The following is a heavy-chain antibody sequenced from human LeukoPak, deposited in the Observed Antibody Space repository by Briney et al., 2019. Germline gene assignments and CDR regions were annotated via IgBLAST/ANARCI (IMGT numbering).Heavy chain of an antibody. CDR3: ARVGEYCSGGSCYSVRYFQH. J-gene: IGHJ1*01. CDR2: MNPNSGNT. D-gene: IGHD2-15*01. CDR1: GYTFTSYD. V-gene: IGHV1-8*01. Sequence: ASVKVSCKASGYTFTSYDINWVRQATGQGLEWMGWMNPNSGNTGYAQKFQGRVTMTRNTSISTAYMELSSLRSEDTAVYCCARVGEYCSGGSCYSVRYFQHWGQGTLVTVSS.